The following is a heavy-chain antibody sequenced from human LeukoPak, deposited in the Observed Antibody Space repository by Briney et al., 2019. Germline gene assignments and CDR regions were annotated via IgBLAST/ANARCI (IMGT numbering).Heavy chain of an antibody. V-gene: IGHV4-34*01. J-gene: IGHJ6*02. Sequence: PSETLSLTCAVYGGSFSGYYWSWLRQPPGKGLEWIGEINHSGSTNYNPSLKSRVTISVDTSKNQFSLKLSSVTAADTAVYYCARGYVDTAMVRGMDVWGQGTTVTVSS. D-gene: IGHD5-18*01. CDR3: ARGYVDTAMVRGMDV. CDR1: GGSFSGYY. CDR2: INHSGST.